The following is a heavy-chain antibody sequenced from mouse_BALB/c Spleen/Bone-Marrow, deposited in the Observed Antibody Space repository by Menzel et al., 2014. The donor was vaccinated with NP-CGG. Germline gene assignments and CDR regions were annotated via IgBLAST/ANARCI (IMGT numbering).Heavy chain of an antibody. CDR3: TRVITAVLATRAMDY. J-gene: IGHJ4*01. CDR2: IYPGNSDT. V-gene: IGHV1-5*01. D-gene: IGHD1-1*01. Sequence: EVQGVESGTVLARPGASVKMSCKASGYTFTSYWMHWVKQRPGQGLEWIGAIYPGNSDTSYNQEFKGKAKLTAVTSTSTANMELSSLTNEDSAVYYCTRVITAVLATRAMDYWGQGSSVTVSS. CDR1: GYTFTSYW.